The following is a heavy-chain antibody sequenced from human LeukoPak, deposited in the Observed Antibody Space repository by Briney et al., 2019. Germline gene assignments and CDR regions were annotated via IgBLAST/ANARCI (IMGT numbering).Heavy chain of an antibody. CDR1: VYTFTSYG. Sequence: ASVKVFCKSSVYTFTSYGQSCVRDAPGQGFEWMGWISAYNSHTNYAQKLQGRVTMTTDTSTSTAYMELRSLRSDGTAVYYCARELSWFGELWGGYFDYWGQGTLVTVSS. CDR3: ARELSWFGELWGGYFDY. D-gene: IGHD3-10*01. J-gene: IGHJ4*02. V-gene: IGHV1-18*01. CDR2: ISAYNSHT.